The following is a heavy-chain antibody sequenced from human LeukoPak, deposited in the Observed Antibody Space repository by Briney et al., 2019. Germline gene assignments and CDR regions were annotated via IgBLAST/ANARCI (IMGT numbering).Heavy chain of an antibody. CDR3: ARDRRGSYYDDDAFDI. CDR1: GYTFTSYG. V-gene: IGHV1-18*01. D-gene: IGHD1-26*01. J-gene: IGHJ3*02. CDR2: ISAYNGNT. Sequence: ASVKVSCKASGYTFTSYGISWVRQAPGQGLEWMGWISAYNGNTNYAQKLQGRVTMTTDTSTSTAYMELRSLRSDDTAVYYCARDRRGSYYDDDAFDIWGHGTMVTVSS.